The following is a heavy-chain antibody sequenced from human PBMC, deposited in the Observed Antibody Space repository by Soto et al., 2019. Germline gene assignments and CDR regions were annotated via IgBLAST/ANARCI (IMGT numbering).Heavy chain of an antibody. CDR2: ITASGATP. CDR3: AKARCSTTDCYVPDY. V-gene: IGHV3-23*01. Sequence: EVQLSESGGGLVQTGGSLSLSWAASGFSFRTYTMSWVRQAPGKGLEGLSVITASGATPSYAASVQGRFVISRDNAMNTLYLHMNSLRAEDTAIYYCAKARCSTTDCYVPDYWGRGTLVTVSS. D-gene: IGHD2-2*01. CDR1: GFSFRTYT. J-gene: IGHJ4*02.